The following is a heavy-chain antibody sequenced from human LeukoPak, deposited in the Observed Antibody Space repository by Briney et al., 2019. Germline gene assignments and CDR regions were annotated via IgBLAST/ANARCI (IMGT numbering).Heavy chain of an antibody. J-gene: IGHJ4*02. D-gene: IGHD3-10*01. Sequence: GGSLRVSCAASGFTLSSNYMSWVRQAPGKGVEWVSVIYSGGRTYYADSVKGRFTISRDNSKNTLYLQMNSLRAEDTAVYYCARGGLGSGSYYNFDYWGQGTLVTVSS. CDR1: GFTLSSNY. V-gene: IGHV3-66*01. CDR2: IYSGGRT. CDR3: ARGGLGSGSYYNFDY.